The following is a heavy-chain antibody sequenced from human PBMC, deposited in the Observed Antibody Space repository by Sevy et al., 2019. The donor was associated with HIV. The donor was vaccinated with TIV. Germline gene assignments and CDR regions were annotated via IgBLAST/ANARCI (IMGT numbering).Heavy chain of an antibody. Sequence: ASVKVSCKASGYTFTGYYMHWVRQAPGQGLEWMGWINPNSGGTNYAQKFQGRVTMTRDTSISTAYMELSRLRSDDTAVYYCARVGDCSGGSCYYYYYMDVWGKGTTVTVSS. D-gene: IGHD2-15*01. J-gene: IGHJ6*03. CDR1: GYTFTGYY. V-gene: IGHV1-2*02. CDR2: INPNSGGT. CDR3: ARVGDCSGGSCYYYYYMDV.